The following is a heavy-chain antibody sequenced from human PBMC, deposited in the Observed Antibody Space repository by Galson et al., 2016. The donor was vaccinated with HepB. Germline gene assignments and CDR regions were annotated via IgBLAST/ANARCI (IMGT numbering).Heavy chain of an antibody. V-gene: IGHV1-2*02. CDR1: GYTFTDYY. CDR2: INPISGST. J-gene: IGHJ6*04. D-gene: IGHD6-13*01. Sequence: VKVSCKASGYTFTDYYMHWVRQAPGQGLEWMGWINPISGSTNYAQKFQGRVTMTRDTSISTAYMELSRLTSDDTAIYYCARSVYRSSPTYYYYYGLDVWGKGTTVTVSS. CDR3: ARSVYRSSPTYYYYYGLDV.